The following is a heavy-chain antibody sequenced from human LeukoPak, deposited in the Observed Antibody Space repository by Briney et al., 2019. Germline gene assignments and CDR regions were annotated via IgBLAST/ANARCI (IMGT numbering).Heavy chain of an antibody. V-gene: IGHV3-66*01. CDR3: ARDWEYYYGSGVLYY. CDR2: IDYSGGST. Sequence: GGSLRLSCTASGFTLSSYEMSWIRQAPGKGLEWVSSIDYSGGSTYYADSVKGRFTISRDNSKNTLYLQMNSLRAEDTAVYYCARDWEYYYGSGVLYYWGQGTLVTVSS. J-gene: IGHJ4*02. D-gene: IGHD3-10*01. CDR1: GFTLSSYE.